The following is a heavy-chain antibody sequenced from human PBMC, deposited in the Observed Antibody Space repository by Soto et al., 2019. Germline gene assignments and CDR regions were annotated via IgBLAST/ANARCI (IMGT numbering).Heavy chain of an antibody. Sequence: GGPLRLSWSASGINIWIYWMHLVRQAPGKGLVWVSRINDYGTTINYAESVECRFTNSRDDAKSEVYLQMNNLRAEDTAVYYCARGGLEPFDYWGQGALVTVSS. V-gene: IGHV3-74*01. CDR1: GINIWIYW. CDR3: ARGGLEPFDY. D-gene: IGHD1-1*01. J-gene: IGHJ4*02. CDR2: INDYGTTI.